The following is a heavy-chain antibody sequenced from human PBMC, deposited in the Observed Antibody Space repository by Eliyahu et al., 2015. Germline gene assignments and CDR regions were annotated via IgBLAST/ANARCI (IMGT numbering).Heavy chain of an antibody. CDR1: GGXFNTNX. D-gene: IGHD3-10*01. Sequence: QVQLVQSGAEVKKPGSSVRVSXXASGGXFNTNXISWVRQAPGQGIEWIGGITPIFGTANYAQKFRGRVTITADESTTTSYMEVSSLTSEDTAVYYCARGPDSNTYYYFYWGQGTLVTVSS. J-gene: IGHJ4*02. CDR2: ITPIFGTA. CDR3: ARGPDSNTYYYFY. V-gene: IGHV1-69*01.